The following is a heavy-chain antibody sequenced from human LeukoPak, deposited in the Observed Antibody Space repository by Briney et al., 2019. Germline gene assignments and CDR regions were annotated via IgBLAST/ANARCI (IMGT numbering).Heavy chain of an antibody. J-gene: IGHJ4*02. Sequence: GGSLRLSCAASGFTVINYAMNWVRQAPGKGLEWVSTIRESSGDTYYEDSVKGRFTISRDISKNTVYLQMISLRVEDTAVYFCAKRPISGDDKSFDYWGQGTLATVSS. CDR2: IRESSGDT. CDR3: AKRPISGDDKSFDY. D-gene: IGHD2-21*01. V-gene: IGHV3-23*01. CDR1: GFTVINYA.